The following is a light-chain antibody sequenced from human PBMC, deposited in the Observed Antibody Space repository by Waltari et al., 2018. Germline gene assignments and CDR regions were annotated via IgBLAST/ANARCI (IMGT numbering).Light chain of an antibody. CDR1: GSNIGAGYD. Sequence: QSVLTQPPSVSGAPGQRVTISCTGSGSNIGAGYDVHWYPPLPRAAPKLLIYGSTSRPLGVPARFFGSTSGTSASLAITGLQAEDEADYYCQSYDTSLSVVFGGGTKLTVL. J-gene: IGLJ3*02. CDR3: QSYDTSLSVV. CDR2: GST. V-gene: IGLV1-40*01.